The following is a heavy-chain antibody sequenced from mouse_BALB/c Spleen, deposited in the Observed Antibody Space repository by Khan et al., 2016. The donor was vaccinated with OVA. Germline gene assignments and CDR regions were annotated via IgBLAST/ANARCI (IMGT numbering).Heavy chain of an antibody. CDR2: ISDGGSYN. V-gene: IGHV5-4*02. CDR3: ARAGYGGFAY. J-gene: IGHJ3*01. D-gene: IGHD1-1*02. CDR1: GFTFSDYY. Sequence: EVELVESGGGLVKPGGSLKLSCAASGFTFSDYYMYWVRQTPEKRLEWVATISDGGSYNYYPDSVKGRFTISRENAKNNLYLQMSSLKSEDTAMYYCARAGYGGFAYWGQGTLVTVSA.